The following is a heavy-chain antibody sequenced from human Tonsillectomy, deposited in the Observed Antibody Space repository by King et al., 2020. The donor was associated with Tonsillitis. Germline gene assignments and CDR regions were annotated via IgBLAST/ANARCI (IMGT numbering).Heavy chain of an antibody. J-gene: IGHJ6*02. CDR3: ARWATYYDFWSGYSDIPRDV. Sequence: VQLVESGGGLVQPGGSLRLSCAASGFTCSSYSMNWVRQAPGKGLEWVSYISSSSSTIYYAYSVKGRFTISSANAKNSLYLQRNSLRAEETDVYYCARWATYYDFWSGYSDIPRDVWGQGTTVTVSS. V-gene: IGHV3-48*01. D-gene: IGHD3-3*01. CDR2: ISSSSSTI. CDR1: GFTCSSYS.